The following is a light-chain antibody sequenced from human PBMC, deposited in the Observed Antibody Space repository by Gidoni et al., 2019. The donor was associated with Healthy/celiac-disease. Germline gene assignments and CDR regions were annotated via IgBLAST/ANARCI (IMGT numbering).Light chain of an antibody. J-gene: IGKJ2*01. CDR2: GAS. V-gene: IGKV3-15*01. CDR3: QQYNNWPMYT. Sequence: EIVMTQSSATLSVSPGERATISCRASQSVSSNLAWYQQKPGQAPRLLIYGASTRATGIPARFSGSGSGTEFTLTISSLQSEDFAVYYCQQYNNWPMYTFGQGTKLEIK. CDR1: QSVSSN.